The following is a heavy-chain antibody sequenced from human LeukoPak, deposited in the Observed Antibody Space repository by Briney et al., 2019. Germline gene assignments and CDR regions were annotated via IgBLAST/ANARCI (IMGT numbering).Heavy chain of an antibody. D-gene: IGHD5-24*01. Sequence: GGSLRLSCAASGFTFSSYAMHRVRQAPGKGLEWVAVISYDGSNKYYADSVKGRFTISRDNSKNTLSLQMETLRPEDTAVYYCARDAYKGLYYFDSWGPGTLATVSS. CDR3: ARDAYKGLYYFDS. J-gene: IGHJ4*02. V-gene: IGHV3-30*04. CDR1: GFTFSSYA. CDR2: ISYDGSNK.